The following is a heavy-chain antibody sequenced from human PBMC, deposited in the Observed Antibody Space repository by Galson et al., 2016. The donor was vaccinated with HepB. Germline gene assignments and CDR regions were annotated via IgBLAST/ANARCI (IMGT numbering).Heavy chain of an antibody. D-gene: IGHD4-11*01. CDR2: IFSGGST. J-gene: IGHJ6*02. CDR3: AREGSADCSNCDHWNYGMDV. Sequence: SLRLSCAASGFTVSSAYMSWVRQAPGKGLEWISVIFSGGSTYYADSVKGRFTISRDNSKNTVYLEMNSLRAEDTAVYYCAREGSADCSNCDHWNYGMDVWGQGTTVTASS. V-gene: IGHV3-53*01. CDR1: GFTVSSAY.